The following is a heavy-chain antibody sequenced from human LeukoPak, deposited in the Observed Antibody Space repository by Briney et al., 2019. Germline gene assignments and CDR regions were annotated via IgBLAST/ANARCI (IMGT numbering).Heavy chain of an antibody. CDR3: ARVGSYSDYGFGDY. J-gene: IGHJ4*02. CDR1: GFTVSTNY. V-gene: IGHV3-53*04. D-gene: IGHD4-11*01. CDR2: IYNGDST. Sequence: GGSLRLSCAASGFTVSTNYMSWVRQAPGKGLEWVSVIYNGDSTYYADSVKGRFTISKHNSKNTVFLQMNGLRAEDTAVYYCARVGSYSDYGFGDYWGQGTLVTVSS.